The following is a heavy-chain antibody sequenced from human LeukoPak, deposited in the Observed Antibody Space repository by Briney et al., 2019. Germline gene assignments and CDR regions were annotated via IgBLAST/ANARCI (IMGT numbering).Heavy chain of an antibody. CDR1: GFTFSSYA. Sequence: GGSLRLSCAASGFTFSSYAMSWFRQAPAKGLEWVSAISGSGGSTYYADSVKGRFTISRDNSKNTLYLQMNSLRAEDTAVYYCAMQPMVRGVIMDVWGKGTTVTVSS. V-gene: IGHV3-23*01. CDR3: AMQPMVRGVIMDV. CDR2: ISGSGGST. J-gene: IGHJ6*03. D-gene: IGHD3-10*01.